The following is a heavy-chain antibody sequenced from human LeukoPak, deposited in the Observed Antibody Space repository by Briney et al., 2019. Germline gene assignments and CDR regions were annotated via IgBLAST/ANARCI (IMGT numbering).Heavy chain of an antibody. Sequence: ASVKVSCKASAYIFLNYAINWVRQAPGQGLQWIGWINTQTGNPTYAQGFTGRFVFSLDTSVSTAYLQISSLKAEDTAIYYCARDLVYYDSSGYYSIRADAFDIWGQGTMVTVSS. CDR1: AYIFLNYA. CDR3: ARDLVYYDSSGYYSIRADAFDI. CDR2: INTQTGNP. D-gene: IGHD3-22*01. V-gene: IGHV7-4-1*02. J-gene: IGHJ3*02.